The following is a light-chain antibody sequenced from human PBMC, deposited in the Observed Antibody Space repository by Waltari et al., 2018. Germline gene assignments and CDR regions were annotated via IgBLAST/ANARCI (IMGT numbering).Light chain of an antibody. CDR3: SSYISSDTLEL. CDR1: SSDVGGYNY. Sequence: HSALTQPASVSGSPGQSITISCTGTSSDVGGYNYFSWYQQPPGKAPKLMIYDVSNRPSGVSNRFSGSKSGNTASLTISGLQAEDEADYYCSSYISSDTLELFGGGTSLTVL. V-gene: IGLV2-14*03. J-gene: IGLJ2*01. CDR2: DVS.